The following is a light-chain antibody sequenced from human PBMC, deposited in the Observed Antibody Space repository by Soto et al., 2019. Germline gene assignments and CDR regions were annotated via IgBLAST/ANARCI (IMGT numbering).Light chain of an antibody. CDR1: QSLVHSDGNTY. CDR2: QVS. V-gene: IGKV2-24*01. J-gene: IGKJ1*01. CDR3: VQFAHFPRT. Sequence: DVVLTQTPLSSPATLGQPASISCRSSQSLVHSDGNTYLSWLQQRPGQPPRLLIYQVSNRFSGVPDRFSGSGAGTDFTLTISRVEAEDVGVYHCVQFAHFPRTFGQGTKVEI.